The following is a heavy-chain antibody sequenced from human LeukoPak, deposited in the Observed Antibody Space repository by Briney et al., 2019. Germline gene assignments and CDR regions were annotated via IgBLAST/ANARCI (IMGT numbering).Heavy chain of an antibody. J-gene: IGHJ5*02. Sequence: YPGGPLRLSCAASGFAFRRYGMNGVRHAPGKALEWISYITCNRNIIEYADSVKGRFTISRDNDKNSLFLQMNSLRAEDTAVYYCARDEGYCRGGRCYAKFDPWGQGTLVIVSS. V-gene: IGHV3-48*04. CDR2: ITCNRNII. CDR1: GFAFRRYG. D-gene: IGHD2-15*01. CDR3: ARDEGYCRGGRCYAKFDP.